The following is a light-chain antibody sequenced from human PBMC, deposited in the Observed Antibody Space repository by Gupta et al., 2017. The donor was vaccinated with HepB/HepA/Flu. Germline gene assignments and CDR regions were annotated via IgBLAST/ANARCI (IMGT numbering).Light chain of an antibody. CDR1: QGISSY. V-gene: IGKV1-9*01. CDR2: AAS. Sequence: DIQLTQSPSFLSASVGDRVTITCRASQGISSYLAWYQQKPGKAPKLLIYAASTLQSGVPSRFSGSGSGTEFTLTISSRQPEDFATYYCQQLNSYPYTFGQGTXLEIK. J-gene: IGKJ2*01. CDR3: QQLNSYPYT.